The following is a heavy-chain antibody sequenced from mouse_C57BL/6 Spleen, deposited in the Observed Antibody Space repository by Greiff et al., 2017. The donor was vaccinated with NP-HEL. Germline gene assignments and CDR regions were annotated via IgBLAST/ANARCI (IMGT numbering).Heavy chain of an antibody. J-gene: IGHJ4*01. D-gene: IGHD1-1*01. CDR3: ARDSYYYGSSYEAMDY. Sequence: EVMLVESGGGLVKPGGSLKLSCAASGFTFSDYGMHWVRQAPEKGLEWVAYISSGSSTIYYADTVKGRFTISRDNAKNTLFLQMTSLRSEDTAMYYCARDSYYYGSSYEAMDYWGQGTSVTVSS. CDR2: ISSGSSTI. V-gene: IGHV5-17*01. CDR1: GFTFSDYG.